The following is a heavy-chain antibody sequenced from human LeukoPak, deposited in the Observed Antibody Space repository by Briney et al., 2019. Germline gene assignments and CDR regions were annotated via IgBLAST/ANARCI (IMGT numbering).Heavy chain of an antibody. CDR3: AREQVAARFQIDY. V-gene: IGHV1-69*05. J-gene: IGHJ4*02. CDR2: IIPIFGTA. D-gene: IGHD6-6*01. Sequence: ASVKVSCKASGGTFSSYAISWLRQAPGQGLEWMGRIIPIFGTANYAQKFQGRVTITTDESTSTAYMELSSLRSEDTAVYYCAREQVAARFQIDYWGQGTLVTVSS. CDR1: GGTFSSYA.